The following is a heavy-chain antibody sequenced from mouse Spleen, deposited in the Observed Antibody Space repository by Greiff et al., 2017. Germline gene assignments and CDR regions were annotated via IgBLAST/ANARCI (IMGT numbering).Heavy chain of an antibody. CDR3: ATYGNLAY. V-gene: IGHV1-50*01. D-gene: IGHD2-1*01. CDR2: IDPSDSYT. J-gene: IGHJ3*01. Sequence: VQLQQSGAELVKPGASVKLSCKASGYTFTSYWMQWVKQRPGQGLEWIGEIDPSDSYTNYNQKFKGKATLTVDTSSSTAYMQLSSLTSEDSAVYYCATYGNLAYWGQGTLVTVSA. CDR1: GYTFTSYW.